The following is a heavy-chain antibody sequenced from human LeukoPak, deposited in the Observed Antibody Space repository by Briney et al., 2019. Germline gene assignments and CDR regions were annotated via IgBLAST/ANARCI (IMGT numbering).Heavy chain of an antibody. D-gene: IGHD2-2*01. CDR2: INPNSGGT. Sequence: ASVKVSCKASGYTFTGYYMHWVRQAPGQGLEWMGWINPNSGGTNYAQKFQGRVTMTRGTSISTAYMELSRLRSDDTAVYYCARAESVVPAAMDWFDPWGQGTLVTVSS. CDR3: ARAESVVPAAMDWFDP. V-gene: IGHV1-2*02. CDR1: GYTFTGYY. J-gene: IGHJ5*02.